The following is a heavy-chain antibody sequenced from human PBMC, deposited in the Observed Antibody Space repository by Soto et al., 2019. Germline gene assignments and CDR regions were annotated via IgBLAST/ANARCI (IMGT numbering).Heavy chain of an antibody. J-gene: IGHJ6*02. CDR1: GGSISSGGYY. V-gene: IGHV4-31*03. D-gene: IGHD6-6*01. Sequence: QVQLQESGPGRVKPSQTLSLTCTVSGGSISSGGYYWTWIRQHPGKGLEWIGYNYYSGITYYNPSLQRRFTXSXXXSXXQFSLKLSSVTAADTAVYYCARGSSIAGLYYGMDVWGQGTTVTVSS. CDR3: ARGSSIAGLYYGMDV. CDR2: NYYSGIT.